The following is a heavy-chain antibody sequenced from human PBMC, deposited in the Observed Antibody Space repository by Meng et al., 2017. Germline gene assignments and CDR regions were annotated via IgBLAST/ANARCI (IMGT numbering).Heavy chain of an antibody. CDR1: GGSISSSSYY. D-gene: IGHD1-26*01. Sequence: SETLSLTCTVSGGSISSSSYYWGWIRQPPGKGLEWIGSIYYSGSTYYNPSLKSRVTISVDTSKNQFSLKLSSVTAADTAVYYCARATEWEPDAFDIWGQGTMVTVSS. CDR3: ARATEWEPDAFDI. CDR2: IYYSGST. V-gene: IGHV4-39*07. J-gene: IGHJ3*02.